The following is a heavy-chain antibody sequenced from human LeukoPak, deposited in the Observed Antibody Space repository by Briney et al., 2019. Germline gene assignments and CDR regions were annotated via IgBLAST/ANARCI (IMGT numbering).Heavy chain of an antibody. Sequence: GESLKISCKGSGYSFTSNWIGWVRQMPGKGLEWMGIIYPGDSDTIYSPSFQGQVTISADKSISAAYLQWSSLKASDTAMYYCARLPSHFDSSGRKFDYWGQGTLLTVSS. CDR2: IYPGDSDT. CDR1: GYSFTSNW. J-gene: IGHJ4*02. V-gene: IGHV5-51*01. CDR3: ARLPSHFDSSGRKFDY. D-gene: IGHD3-22*01.